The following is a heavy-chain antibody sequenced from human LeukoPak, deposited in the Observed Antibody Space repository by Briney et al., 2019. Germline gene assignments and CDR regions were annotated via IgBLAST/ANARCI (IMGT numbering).Heavy chain of an antibody. Sequence: SETLSLTCTVSGGSISSGGYYWSWIRQPPGKGLEWIGYIYYSGSTNYNPSLKSRVTISVDTSKNQFSLKLSSVTAADTAVYYCARVPLMYCGGDCYFDYWGQGTLVTVSS. CDR1: GGSISSGGYY. D-gene: IGHD2-21*02. CDR3: ARVPLMYCGGDCYFDY. V-gene: IGHV4-61*08. CDR2: IYYSGST. J-gene: IGHJ4*02.